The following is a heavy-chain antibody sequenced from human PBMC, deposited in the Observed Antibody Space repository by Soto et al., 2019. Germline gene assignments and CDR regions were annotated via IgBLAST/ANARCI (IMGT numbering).Heavy chain of an antibody. D-gene: IGHD6-13*01. CDR2: IYYSGST. CDR1: GGSISSGVYY. V-gene: IGHV4-31*03. Sequence: LSLTCTVSGGSISSGVYYWSWIRQHPGKGLEWIGYIYYSGSTYYNPSLKSRVTISVDTSKNQFSLKLSSVTAADTAVYYCARYSSSWYYYYYGMDVWGKGTTGTVAS. J-gene: IGHJ6*04. CDR3: ARYSSSWYYYYYGMDV.